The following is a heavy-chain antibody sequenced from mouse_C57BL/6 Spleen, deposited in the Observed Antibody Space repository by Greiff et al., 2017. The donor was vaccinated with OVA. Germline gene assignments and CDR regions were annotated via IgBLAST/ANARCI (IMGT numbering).Heavy chain of an antibody. CDR2: IYPGDGDT. D-gene: IGHD2-5*01. CDR1: GYAFSSYW. J-gene: IGHJ4*01. CDR3: ARCYSNYVYAMDY. Sequence: QVQLQQSGAELVKPGASVKISCKASGYAFSSYWMNWVKQRPGKGLEWIGQIYPGDGDTNYNGKFKGKATLTADKSSSTTYLQLSSLTSEDSAVYFCARCYSNYVYAMDYWGQGTSVTVSS. V-gene: IGHV1-80*01.